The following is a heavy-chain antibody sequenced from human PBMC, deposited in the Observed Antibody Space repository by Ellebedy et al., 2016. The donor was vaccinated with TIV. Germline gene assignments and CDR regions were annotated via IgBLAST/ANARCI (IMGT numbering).Heavy chain of an antibody. V-gene: IGHV4-59*01. CDR1: GGSISTFY. D-gene: IGHD4-23*01. CDR3: AAYYGGRFDY. J-gene: IGHJ4*02. CDR2: IYYIGIT. Sequence: MPSETLSLTCNVSGGSISTFYWSWIRQPPGKGLEFIGYIYYIGITNYNPSLERRVAISIATSENQFSLRLSSVTAADTAVYYCAAYYGGRFDYWGQGTLVTVSS.